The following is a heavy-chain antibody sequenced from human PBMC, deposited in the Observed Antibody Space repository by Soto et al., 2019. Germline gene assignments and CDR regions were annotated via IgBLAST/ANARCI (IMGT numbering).Heavy chain of an antibody. CDR1: GGSFSGYY. CDR2: INHSGST. V-gene: IGHV4-34*01. Sequence: PSETLSLTCAVYGGSFSGYYWSWIRQPPGKGLEWIGEINHSGSTNYNPSLKSRVTISVDTSKNQFSLKLSSVTAADTAVYYCARHLERHIVVVPAATRTRFDYWGQGTLVTVSS. D-gene: IGHD2-2*01. J-gene: IGHJ4*02. CDR3: ARHLERHIVVVPAATRTRFDY.